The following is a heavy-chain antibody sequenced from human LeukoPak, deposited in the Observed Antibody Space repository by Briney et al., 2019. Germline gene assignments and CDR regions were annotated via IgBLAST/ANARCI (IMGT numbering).Heavy chain of an antibody. D-gene: IGHD4-23*01. J-gene: IGHJ4*02. Sequence: GGSLRLSCAASGFTFSSYSMNWVRQAPGKGLEWVSSISSSSSYIYYADSVKGRFTISRDNAKNSLYLQMNSLRAEDTAVYYCARGGRTTVVTKSDHWGQGTLVSVSS. CDR3: ARGGRTTVVTKSDH. CDR2: ISSSSSYI. V-gene: IGHV3-21*01. CDR1: GFTFSSYS.